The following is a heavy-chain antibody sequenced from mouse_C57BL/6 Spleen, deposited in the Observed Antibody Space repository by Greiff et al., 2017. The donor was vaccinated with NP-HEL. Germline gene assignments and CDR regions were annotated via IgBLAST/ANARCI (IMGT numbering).Heavy chain of an antibody. CDR1: GFNIKDDY. Sequence: EVMLVESGAELVRPGASVKLSCTASGFNIKDDYMHWVKQRPEQGLEWIGWIDPENGDTEYASKFQGKATITADTSSNTAYLQLSSLTSEDTAVYYCTTLYGSRGYFDYWGQGTTLTVSS. CDR3: TTLYGSRGYFDY. J-gene: IGHJ2*01. D-gene: IGHD1-1*01. V-gene: IGHV14-4*01. CDR2: IDPENGDT.